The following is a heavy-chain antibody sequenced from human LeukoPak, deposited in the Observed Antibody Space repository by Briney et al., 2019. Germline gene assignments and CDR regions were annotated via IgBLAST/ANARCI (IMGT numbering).Heavy chain of an antibody. Sequence: GGSLRLSCAASGFTVSSNYMSWVRQAPGKGLEWVSVIYSGGSIYYADSVKGRFTVSRDNSKNTLYLQMNSLRAEDTAVYYCAREHYFDYWGQGTLVTVSS. CDR1: GFTVSSNY. V-gene: IGHV3-53*01. CDR2: IYSGGSI. J-gene: IGHJ4*02. CDR3: AREHYFDY.